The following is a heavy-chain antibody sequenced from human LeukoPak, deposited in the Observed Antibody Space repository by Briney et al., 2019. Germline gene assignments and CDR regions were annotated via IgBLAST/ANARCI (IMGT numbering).Heavy chain of an antibody. Sequence: PGGSLRLSCAASGFTFNDYYMRWIRQAPGEGLEWISYISGSGDRIYYADSVKGRFTISRDNAKNSLYLQMNSLRAEDTAVYYCARDIKITVVVGGYFDYWGQGTLVTVSS. D-gene: IGHD2-15*01. J-gene: IGHJ4*02. V-gene: IGHV3-11*04. CDR1: GFTFNDYY. CDR2: ISGSGDRI. CDR3: ARDIKITVVVGGYFDY.